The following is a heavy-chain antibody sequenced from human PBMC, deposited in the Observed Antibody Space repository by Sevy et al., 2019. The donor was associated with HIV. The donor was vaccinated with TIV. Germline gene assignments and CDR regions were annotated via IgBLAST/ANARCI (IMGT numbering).Heavy chain of an antibody. D-gene: IGHD3-10*01. CDR3: ARALLGWCGGEFWFDY. Sequence: SETLSLTCTVSGGSISSYYWSWIRQPPGKGLEWIGYIYYSGSTNYNPSLKSRVTISVDTSKNQFSLKLSSVTAADTAVYYCARALLGWCGGEFWFDYWGQGTLVTVSS. CDR2: IYYSGST. J-gene: IGHJ4*02. V-gene: IGHV4-59*01. CDR1: GGSISSYY.